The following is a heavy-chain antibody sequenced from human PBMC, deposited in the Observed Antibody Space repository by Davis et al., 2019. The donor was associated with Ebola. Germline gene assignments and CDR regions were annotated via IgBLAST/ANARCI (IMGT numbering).Heavy chain of an antibody. CDR3: ARRTGY. D-gene: IGHD1-1*01. CDR1: GFTFSSYA. Sequence: GESLKISCAVSGFTFSSYAMSWVRQAPGKGLEWVSAISGSGASTYYADSVKGRFTISRDNSKNSLYLQMNSLRAEDTAVYYCARRTGYWGQGTLVTVSS. J-gene: IGHJ4*02. CDR2: ISGSGAST. V-gene: IGHV3-23*01.